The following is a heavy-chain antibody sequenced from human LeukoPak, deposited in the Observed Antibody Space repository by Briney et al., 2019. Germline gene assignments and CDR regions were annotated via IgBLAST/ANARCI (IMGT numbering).Heavy chain of an antibody. V-gene: IGHV3-30*04. CDR1: GFTFSSYA. CDR3: ARDCVPDEDIVVVPAAPPDY. CDR2: ISYDGSNK. Sequence: PGGSLRLSCAASGFTFSSYAMHWVRQAPGEGLEWVAVISYDGSNKYYADSVKGRFTISRDNSKNTLYLQMNSLRAEDTAVYYCARDCVPDEDIVVVPAAPPDYWGQGTLVTVSS. D-gene: IGHD2-2*01. J-gene: IGHJ4*02.